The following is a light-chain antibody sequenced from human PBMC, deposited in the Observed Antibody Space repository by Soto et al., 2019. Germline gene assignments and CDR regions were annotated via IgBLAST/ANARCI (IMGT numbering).Light chain of an antibody. Sequence: EIVLTQFPATLSVSPGETVTLSCRASQSVSSYLAWYQQKPGQAPRLLIYGASKKAGGVPDRFGGSGSGTECTHTSSSLQSEESEVYDCQQYDNWPPRLTFGGGTKVEIK. CDR2: GAS. CDR1: QSVSSY. CDR3: QQYDNWPPRLT. J-gene: IGKJ4*01. V-gene: IGKV3D-15*01.